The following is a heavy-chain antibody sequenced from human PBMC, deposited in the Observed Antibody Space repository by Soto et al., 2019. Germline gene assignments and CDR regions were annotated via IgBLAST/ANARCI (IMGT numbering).Heavy chain of an antibody. CDR3: AKDPLNRWLPNQGFDY. CDR2: ISYDGSNK. CDR1: GFSFSSYG. V-gene: IGHV3-30*18. J-gene: IGHJ4*02. Sequence: PGGSLRLSCAASGFSFSSYGIHWVRQAPGKGLEWVAIISYDGSNKYYADSVKGRFTISRDNSENTLYLQMNSLRAEDTAVYYCAKDPLNRWLPNQGFDYWGQGTLVTVST. D-gene: IGHD5-12*01.